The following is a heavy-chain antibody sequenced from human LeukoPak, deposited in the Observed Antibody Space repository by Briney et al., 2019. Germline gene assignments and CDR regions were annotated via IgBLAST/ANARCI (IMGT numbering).Heavy chain of an antibody. CDR2: INPNSGGT. J-gene: IGHJ4*02. CDR1: GYTFTGYY. V-gene: IGHV1-2*04. D-gene: IGHD4-17*01. Sequence: ASVKVSCKASGYTFTGYYMHWVRQAPGQGLEWMGWINPNSGGTNYAQKFQGWVTMTRDTSISTAYMELSRLRSDDTAVYYCAIAFGDTYLLDYWGQGTLVTVSS. CDR3: AIAFGDTYLLDY.